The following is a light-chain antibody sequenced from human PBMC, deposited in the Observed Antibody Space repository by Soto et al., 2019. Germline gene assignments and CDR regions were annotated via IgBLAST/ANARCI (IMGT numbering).Light chain of an antibody. J-gene: IGLJ1*01. CDR3: QSYGDSLSGYV. CDR2: GNS. CDR1: NSNIGAGYD. V-gene: IGLV1-40*01. Sequence: QSALTPPPSVSGAPGQRVTIPCTGSNSNIGAGYDVHWYQQLPGTAPKLLIYGNSNRPSAVPDRFSGSKSGTSASLTITGLQAEDEADYYCQSYGDSLSGYVFGTGTNVTVL.